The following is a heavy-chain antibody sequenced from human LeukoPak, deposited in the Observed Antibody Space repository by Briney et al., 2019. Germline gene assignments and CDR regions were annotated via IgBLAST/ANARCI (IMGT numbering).Heavy chain of an antibody. CDR2: IYHSGST. J-gene: IGHJ4*02. D-gene: IGHD6-19*01. CDR3: ARLTVPGTPPDY. V-gene: IGHV4-38-2*01. CDR1: GYSISSGCY. Sequence: SETLSLTCAVSGYSISSGCYWGWIRLPPGKGLEWIGTIYHSGSTYYNPPLKSRVTISVDTSKNQFSLKLSPVTAADTAVYYCARLTVPGTPPDYWGQGTLVTVSS.